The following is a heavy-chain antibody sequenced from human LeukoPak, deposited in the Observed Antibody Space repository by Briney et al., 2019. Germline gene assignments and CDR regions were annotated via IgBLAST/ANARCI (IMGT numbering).Heavy chain of an antibody. CDR1: GYTLTELS. CDR2: FDPEDGET. D-gene: IGHD2-2*01. J-gene: IGHJ4*02. V-gene: IGHV1-24*01. CDR3: ARDQGVVKYFDY. Sequence: ASVKVSCKVSGYTLTELSMHWVRQAPGKGLEWMGGFDPEDGETIYAQKFQGRVTMTEDTSTDTAYMELSSLRSEDTAVYYCARDQGVVKYFDYWGQGTLVTVSS.